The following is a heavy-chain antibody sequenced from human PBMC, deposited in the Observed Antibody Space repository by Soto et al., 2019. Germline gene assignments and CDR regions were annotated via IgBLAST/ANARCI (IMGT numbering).Heavy chain of an antibody. CDR3: ARPRGSTSWYYGMDV. D-gene: IGHD2-2*01. CDR2: IKQDGSEK. Sequence: GGSLRLSCAASGFTFSSYWMSWVRQAPGKGLEWVANIKQDGSEKYYVDSVKGRFTISRDNAKNSLYLQMNSLRAEDTAVYYCARPRGSTSWYYGMDVWGQGTTVTVSS. V-gene: IGHV3-7*01. CDR1: GFTFSSYW. J-gene: IGHJ6*02.